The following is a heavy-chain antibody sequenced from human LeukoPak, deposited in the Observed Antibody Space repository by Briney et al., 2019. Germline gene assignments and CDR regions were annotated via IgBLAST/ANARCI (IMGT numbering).Heavy chain of an antibody. V-gene: IGHV1-69*06. CDR2: IIPIFGTA. D-gene: IGHD2-2*01. CDR3: ARSSLNLFCSSTGCYPAFDY. J-gene: IGHJ4*02. Sequence: ASVKVSCKASGYTFTSYGISWVRQAPGQGLEWMGGIIPIFGTANYAQKFQGRVTITADKSTSTAYMELSSLRSEDTAVYYCARSSLNLFCSSTGCYPAFDYWGQGTLVTVSS. CDR1: GYTFTSYG.